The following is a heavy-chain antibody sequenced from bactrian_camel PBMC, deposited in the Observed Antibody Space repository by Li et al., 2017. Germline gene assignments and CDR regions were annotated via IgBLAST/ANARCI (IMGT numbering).Heavy chain of an antibody. D-gene: IGHD3*01. Sequence: HVQLVESGGGSVQAGETLVVSCAASGFPSSSYCMAWFRQAPGKEREAVAIKNVGGMETYYHDSVKGRFTISQDNGPNAVTLQMRSLQVEDTAMYLCAADYCTTVYLGGDYGHWGQGTQVTVS. CDR3: AADYCTTVYLGGDYGH. V-gene: IGHV3S6*01. CDR1: GFPSSSYC. J-gene: IGHJ4*01. CDR2: KNVGGMET.